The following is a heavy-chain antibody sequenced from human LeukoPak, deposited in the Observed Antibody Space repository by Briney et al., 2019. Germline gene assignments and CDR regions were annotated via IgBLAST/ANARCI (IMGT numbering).Heavy chain of an antibody. CDR1: GFTVSSKY. Sequence: GGSLRLSCAASGFTVSSKYMSWVRQAPGKGLEWVSVIYSGGRTYYADSVKGRFTISRDNSKSTLYLQMDSLRAEDTAVYYCAKCGNSGCHLIDYRGQGTLVTVSS. J-gene: IGHJ4*02. CDR2: IYSGGRT. D-gene: IGHD5-12*01. CDR3: AKCGNSGCHLIDY. V-gene: IGHV3-53*01.